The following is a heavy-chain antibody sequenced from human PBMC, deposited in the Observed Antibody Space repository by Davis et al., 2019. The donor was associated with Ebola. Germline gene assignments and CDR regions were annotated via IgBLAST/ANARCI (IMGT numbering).Heavy chain of an antibody. CDR2: ISSDGSNE. J-gene: IGHJ4*02. CDR3: ARGSSSWD. Sequence: GGSLRLSCAASGFTFSTYTMNWVRQAPGKGLEWTALISSDGSNEHYADSVKGRFTISRDNSKNTLYLQMNSLRPEDTAVYYCARGSSSWDWGQGTLVTVSS. CDR1: GFTFSTYT. V-gene: IGHV3-30-3*01. D-gene: IGHD6-13*01.